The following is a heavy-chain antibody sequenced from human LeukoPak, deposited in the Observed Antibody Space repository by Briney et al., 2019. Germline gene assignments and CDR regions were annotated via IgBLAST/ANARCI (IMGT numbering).Heavy chain of an antibody. Sequence: GGSLRLSCAASGSTFSSYWMHWLRQEPRKGLVWVSRTSTDGSSRSYADSVKGRFTISRDNGKNTLYLQMNSLRAEDTAVYYCASYLTSIPSGMDVWGQGATVTVSS. CDR1: GSTFSSYW. CDR2: TSTDGSSR. J-gene: IGHJ6*02. D-gene: IGHD2/OR15-2a*01. V-gene: IGHV3-74*01. CDR3: ASYLTSIPSGMDV.